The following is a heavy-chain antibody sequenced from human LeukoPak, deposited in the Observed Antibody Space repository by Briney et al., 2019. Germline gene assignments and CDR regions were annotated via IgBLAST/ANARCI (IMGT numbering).Heavy chain of an antibody. Sequence: ASVKVSCKASGYTFTGYYMHWVRPAPGQGLEWMGWINPNSGSTNYTQTFQSRVTITRDTSISTAYMELSRLRSDDTAVYYCARRKYLSGSYYKGPFDYWGQGTLVTVSS. CDR1: GYTFTGYY. D-gene: IGHD1-26*01. CDR2: INPNSGST. CDR3: ARRKYLSGSYYKGPFDY. V-gene: IGHV1-2*02. J-gene: IGHJ4*02.